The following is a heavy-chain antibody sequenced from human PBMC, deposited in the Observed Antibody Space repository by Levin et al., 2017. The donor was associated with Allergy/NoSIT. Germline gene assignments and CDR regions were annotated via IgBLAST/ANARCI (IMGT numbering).Heavy chain of an antibody. CDR1: GFTFGDYA. CDR3: TREGAIAAAGLYYYDYDGMDV. V-gene: IGHV3-49*04. CDR2: IRSKAYGGTT. Sequence: GESLKISCTASGFTFGDYAMSWVRQAPGKGLEWVGFIRSKAYGGTTEYAASVKGRFTISRDDSKSIAYLQMNSLKTEDTAVYYCTREGAIAAAGLYYYDYDGMDVWGQGTTVTVSS. J-gene: IGHJ6*02. D-gene: IGHD6-13*01.